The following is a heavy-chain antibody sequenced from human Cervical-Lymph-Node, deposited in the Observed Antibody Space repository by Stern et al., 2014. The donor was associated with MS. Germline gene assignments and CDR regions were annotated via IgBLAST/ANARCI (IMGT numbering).Heavy chain of an antibody. V-gene: IGHV4-34*01. CDR1: GGSFSGYY. D-gene: IGHD6-13*01. CDR2: INHSGST. Sequence: QVQLQQWGAGLLKPSETLSLTCAVYGGSFSGYYWSWIRQPPGKGLEWIGEINHSGSTNYNPSLKSRVTISVDTSKNQFSLKLSSVTAADTAVYYCARARYSSSWYPGHWGQGTLVTVSS. J-gene: IGHJ4*02. CDR3: ARARYSSSWYPGH.